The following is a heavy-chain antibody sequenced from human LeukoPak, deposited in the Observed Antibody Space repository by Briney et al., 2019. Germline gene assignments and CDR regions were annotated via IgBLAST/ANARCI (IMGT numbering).Heavy chain of an antibody. CDR1: GDSVSSNSAA. J-gene: IGHJ6*02. CDR3: ARELGYGDYPLEYYYYGMDV. V-gene: IGHV6-1*01. Sequence: SQTLSLTCAISGDSVSSNSAARNWIRQSPSRGLEWLGRTYYRSKWYNDYAVSVKSRITINPDTSKNQFSLQLNSVTPEDTAVYYCARELGYGDYPLEYYYYGMDVWGQGTTVTVSS. D-gene: IGHD4-17*01. CDR2: TYYRSKWYN.